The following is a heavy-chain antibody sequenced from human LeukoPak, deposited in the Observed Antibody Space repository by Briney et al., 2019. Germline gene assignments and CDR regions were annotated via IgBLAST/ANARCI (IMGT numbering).Heavy chain of an antibody. J-gene: IGHJ4*02. CDR1: GYTLTELS. CDR3: ARGGLPTTSPGTIDY. Sequence: ASVKVSCKVSGYTLTELSMHWVRQAPGKGLEWMGGFDPEDGETIYAQKFQGRVTMTRDTSISTAYMELSRLRSDDTAVYYCARGGLPTTSPGTIDYWGQGTLVTVSS. CDR2: FDPEDGET. D-gene: IGHD1/OR15-1a*01. V-gene: IGHV1-24*01.